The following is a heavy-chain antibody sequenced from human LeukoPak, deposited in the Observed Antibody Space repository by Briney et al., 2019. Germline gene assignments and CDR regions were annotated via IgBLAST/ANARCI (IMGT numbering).Heavy chain of an antibody. J-gene: IGHJ3*02. D-gene: IGHD4-17*01. V-gene: IGHV3-21*01. CDR3: ARDRNGDYQRDYDAFDI. Sequence: GGSLRLSCAASGFTFSSYSMNWVRQAPGKGLEWVSSISSSSSYIYYADSVKGRFTISRDNAKNSLYLQMNSLRAEDTAVHYCARDRNGDYQRDYDAFDIWGQGTMVTVSS. CDR2: ISSSSSYI. CDR1: GFTFSSYS.